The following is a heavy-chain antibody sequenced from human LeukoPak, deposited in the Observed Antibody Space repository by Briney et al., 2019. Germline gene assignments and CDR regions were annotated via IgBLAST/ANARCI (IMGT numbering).Heavy chain of an antibody. CDR3: AKDRGRSLFFDP. J-gene: IGHJ5*02. CDR1: GFTFSSYG. CDR2: IRYDGSNK. Sequence: GGSLRLSCAASGFTFSSYGMHWVRQAPGKGLEWVAFIRYDGSNKYYADSVKGRSTISRDNSKNTLYLQMNSLRAEDTAVYYCAKDRGRSLFFDPWGQGTLVTVSS. D-gene: IGHD2-15*01. V-gene: IGHV3-30*02.